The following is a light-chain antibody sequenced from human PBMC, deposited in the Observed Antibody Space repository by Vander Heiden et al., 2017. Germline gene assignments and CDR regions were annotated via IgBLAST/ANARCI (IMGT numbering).Light chain of an antibody. CDR1: QSLLDSNGKNY. Sequence: DLVMTQSPPSLPVTPGASASISGRFSQSLLDSNGKNYLEWYLVKPGQSPQLLIYLGSNRASGVPDRFSGSGSGTDFTLRISRVGADDVGLDCCRQAQQTPRTFGQGTKVEIK. J-gene: IGKJ1*01. CDR2: LGS. V-gene: IGKV2-28*01. CDR3: RQAQQTPRT.